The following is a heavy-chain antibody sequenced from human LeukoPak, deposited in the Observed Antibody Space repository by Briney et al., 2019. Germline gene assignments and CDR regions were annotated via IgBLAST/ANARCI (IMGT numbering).Heavy chain of an antibody. Sequence: SDTLSLTCTVSGGSISTSSFYWGWIRQPPGKGLAWIVSICYSGTPHYNPSLKSRVTIFVDTSKNQFSLKLSSVTAADTGVYYCARHEPGQQQLVSTIDYWGQGTLVTVSS. J-gene: IGHJ4*02. CDR1: GGSISTSSFY. D-gene: IGHD6-13*01. CDR3: ARHEPGQQQLVSTIDY. V-gene: IGHV4-39*01. CDR2: ICYSGTP.